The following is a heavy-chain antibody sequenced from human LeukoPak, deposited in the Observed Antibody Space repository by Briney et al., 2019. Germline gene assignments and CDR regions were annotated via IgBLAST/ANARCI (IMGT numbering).Heavy chain of an antibody. J-gene: IGHJ6*02. CDR2: TIPIFGTA. CDR3: ARDNKAGRYYSTNSVDYYFAMDV. Sequence: GASVKVSCKASGYTFTSYYMHWVRQAPGQGLEWMGGTIPIFGTANYAQKFQGRVTITADESTSTAYMELSSLRSEDTAVYYCARDNKAGRYYSTNSVDYYFAMDVWGQGTTVTVSS. CDR1: GYTFTSYY. V-gene: IGHV1-69*13. D-gene: IGHD1-26*01.